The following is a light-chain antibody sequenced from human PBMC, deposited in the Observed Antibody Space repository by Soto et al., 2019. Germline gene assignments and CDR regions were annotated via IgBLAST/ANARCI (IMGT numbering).Light chain of an antibody. CDR1: QSISLW. V-gene: IGKV1-5*03. CDR3: QEYISDSRT. Sequence: DIQMTQSPSTLSASVGDRVTITCRASQSISLWLAWYQQQPGRAPKLLIYRSSNLETGVPSRFSGGGSGTELTLTISRLQPDDLASYFCQEYISDSRTFGQGTKVEIK. CDR2: RSS. J-gene: IGKJ1*01.